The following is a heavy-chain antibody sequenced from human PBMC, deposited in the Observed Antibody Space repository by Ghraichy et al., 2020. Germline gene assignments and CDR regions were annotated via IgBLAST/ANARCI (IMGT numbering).Heavy chain of an antibody. V-gene: IGHV4-61*01. CDR3: ARTRDYRNYGMDV. Sequence: SETLSLTCTVSGGSVSSDSYYWSWIRQPPGKGLEWVGNIYYSGSTNYNPSLKSRVSMSVDTSKKQFSLKLSSVTAADTAVYYCARTRDYRNYGMDVWGQGTMVTVSS. J-gene: IGHJ6*02. CDR2: IYYSGST. D-gene: IGHD4-11*01. CDR1: GGSVSSDSYY.